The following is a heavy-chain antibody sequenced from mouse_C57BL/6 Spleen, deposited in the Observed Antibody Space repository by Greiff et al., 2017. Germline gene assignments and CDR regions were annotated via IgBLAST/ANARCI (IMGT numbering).Heavy chain of an antibody. CDR1: GYSITSGYY. CDR3: ARDQLDWYFDV. CDR2: ISYDGSN. D-gene: IGHD4-1*02. V-gene: IGHV3-6*01. J-gene: IGHJ1*03. Sequence: EVQLVESGPGLVKPSQSLSLTCSVTGYSITSGYYWNWIRQFPGNKLEWMGYISYDGSNNYNPSLKNRSSITRDTSKNQFFLKLNSVTTEDTATYYCARDQLDWYFDVWGTGTTVTVSS.